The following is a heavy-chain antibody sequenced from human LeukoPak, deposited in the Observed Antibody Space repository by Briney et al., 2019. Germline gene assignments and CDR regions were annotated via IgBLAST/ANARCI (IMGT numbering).Heavy chain of an antibody. CDR1: GGSFSGYY. J-gene: IGHJ3*02. CDR3: ARARGYSYGYDAFDI. V-gene: IGHV4-34*01. D-gene: IGHD5-18*01. CDR2: INHSGST. Sequence: SETLSLTCAVYGGSFSGYYWSWIRQPPGKGLEWVGEINHSGSTNYNPSLKSRVTISVDTSKNQFSLKLSSVTAADTAVYYCARARGYSYGYDAFDIWGQGTMVTVSS.